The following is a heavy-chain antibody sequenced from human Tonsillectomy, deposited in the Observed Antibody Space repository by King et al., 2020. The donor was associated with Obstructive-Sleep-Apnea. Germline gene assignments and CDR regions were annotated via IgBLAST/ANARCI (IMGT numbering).Heavy chain of an antibody. CDR1: GGSISSYY. Sequence: QLQESGPGLVKPSETLSLTCTVSGGSISSYYWSWIRQPPGKGLEWIGYIYYSGSTHYNPSLKSRVTLSVYTSKNPFSLKLSSVTAADTAVYYCARSPFTFGGVIVKGYFDYWGQGTLVTVSS. V-gene: IGHV4-59*01. J-gene: IGHJ4*02. CDR3: ARSPFTFGGVIVKGYFDY. CDR2: IYYSGST. D-gene: IGHD3-16*02.